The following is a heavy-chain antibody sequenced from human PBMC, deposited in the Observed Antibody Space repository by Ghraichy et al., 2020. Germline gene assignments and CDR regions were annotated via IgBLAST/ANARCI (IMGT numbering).Heavy chain of an antibody. J-gene: IGHJ4*02. D-gene: IGHD3-10*01. Sequence: ASVKVSCKASGYTFTSYGISWVRQAPGQGLEWMGWISAYNGNTNYAQKLQGRVTMTTDTSTSTAYMELRSLRSDDTAVYYCARDYSRFGEESFDYWGQGTLVTVSS. CDR2: ISAYNGNT. V-gene: IGHV1-18*01. CDR3: ARDYSRFGEESFDY. CDR1: GYTFTSYG.